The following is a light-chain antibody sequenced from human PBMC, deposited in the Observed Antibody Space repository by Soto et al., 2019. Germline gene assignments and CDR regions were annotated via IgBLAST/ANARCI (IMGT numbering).Light chain of an antibody. J-gene: IGKJ1*01. CDR1: ESVATN. Sequence: EIVMTQSPATLSVSPGERATLSCRASESVATNLAWYQQTPGQAPRLLIYGASNRATGIPARFSGSGSGTEFTLTISSLQSVDFAVYSCQQYNNWPWTFGQGTK. V-gene: IGKV3-15*01. CDR3: QQYNNWPWT. CDR2: GAS.